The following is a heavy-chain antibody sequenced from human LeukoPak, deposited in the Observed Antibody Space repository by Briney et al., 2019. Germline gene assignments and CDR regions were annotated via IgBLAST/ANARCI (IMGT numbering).Heavy chain of an antibody. Sequence: KPSETLSLTCAVYGGSFSGYYWSWIRQPPRKGLEWIGEINNSVSTNYNPSLKSRVTISVDTSKNQFSLKLSSVTAADAAVYYCARSSGNYASDYWSQGTLVTVSS. CDR3: ARSSGNYASDY. CDR2: INNSVST. CDR1: GGSFSGYY. J-gene: IGHJ4*02. V-gene: IGHV4-34*01. D-gene: IGHD3-22*01.